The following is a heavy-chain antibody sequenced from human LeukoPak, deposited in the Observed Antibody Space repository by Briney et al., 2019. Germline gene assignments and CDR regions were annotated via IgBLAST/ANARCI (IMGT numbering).Heavy chain of an antibody. D-gene: IGHD1-20*01. V-gene: IGHV1-69*13. Sequence: GASVKVSCKASGYTFTSYATSWVRQAPGQGLEWMGGIIPIFGTANYAQKFQGRVTITADESTSTAYMELSSLRSEDTAVYYCARGGITGSPPLIWGQGTLVTVSS. CDR1: GYTFTSYA. CDR2: IIPIFGTA. J-gene: IGHJ4*02. CDR3: ARGGITGSPPLI.